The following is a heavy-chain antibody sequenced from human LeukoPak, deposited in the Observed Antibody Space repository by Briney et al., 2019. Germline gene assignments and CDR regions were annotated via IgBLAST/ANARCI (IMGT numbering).Heavy chain of an antibody. CDR3: ARHREYCSSTSCSLGIDP. CDR2: IYPVDSDT. CDR1: GYSFTSYL. D-gene: IGHD2-2*01. J-gene: IGHJ5*02. V-gene: IGHV5-51*01. Sequence: GEALKISCKGSGYSFTSYLIGWVRQMRGKGLGWRGIIYPVDSDTTYSPSFQGQVTISADKSISNDYAQWGSLQGSDTAMYYCARHREYCSSTSCSLGIDPWGQGTLVTVSS.